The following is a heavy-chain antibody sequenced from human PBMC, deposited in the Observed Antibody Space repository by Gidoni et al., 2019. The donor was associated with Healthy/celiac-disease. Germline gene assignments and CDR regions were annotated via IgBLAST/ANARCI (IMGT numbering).Heavy chain of an antibody. CDR3: ARDMSIGWYYGFDY. V-gene: IGHV3-21*01. CDR1: GFTFSSYS. CDR2: ISSSSSYI. D-gene: IGHD6-19*01. Sequence: EVQLVESVGGLVKPGGSLRLSCAASGFTFSSYSMNWVRQAPGKGLEWVSSISSSSSYIYYADSVKGRCTISRDNAKNSLYLQMNSLRAEDTAVYYCARDMSIGWYYGFDYWGQGTLVTVSS. J-gene: IGHJ4*02.